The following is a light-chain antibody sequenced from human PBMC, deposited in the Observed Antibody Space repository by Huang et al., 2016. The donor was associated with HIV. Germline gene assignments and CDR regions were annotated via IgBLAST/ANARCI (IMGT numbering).Light chain of an antibody. CDR3: QQYHNWPYT. J-gene: IGKJ2*01. CDR2: GAS. Sequence: EIIMTQSPATLSLSPGEGASLSCSANQSVATNLAWYLHRPGQSPRILIFGASTRASGLPGRFSGSGSGTQFTLTVSGLQSEEFAVYYCQQYHNWPYTFGQGTKLEI. CDR1: QSVATN. V-gene: IGKV3-15*01.